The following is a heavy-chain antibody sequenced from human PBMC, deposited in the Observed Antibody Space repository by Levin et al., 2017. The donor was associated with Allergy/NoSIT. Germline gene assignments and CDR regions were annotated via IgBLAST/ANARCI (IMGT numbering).Heavy chain of an antibody. V-gene: IGHV4-39*07. CDR1: GGSISANNHY. D-gene: IGHD1-14*01. Sequence: SETLSLTCTVSGGSISANNHYWGWLRQPPGKGLEWIGHIYYSGSSYYNPSLKSRVTISVDTPKNQFSLQLGSVTAADTAIDYCARVALTDAFDIWGQGTMVIVSS. CDR2: IYYSGSS. J-gene: IGHJ3*02. CDR3: ARVALTDAFDI.